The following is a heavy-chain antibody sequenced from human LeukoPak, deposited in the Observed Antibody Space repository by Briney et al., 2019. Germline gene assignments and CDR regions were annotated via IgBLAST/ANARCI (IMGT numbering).Heavy chain of an antibody. D-gene: IGHD3-10*01. CDR2: TNPKIGGT. CDR3: AREIGSGSFLDN. CDR1: GYTFAGYY. J-gene: IGHJ4*02. V-gene: IGHV1-2*02. Sequence: ASVKVSCKASGYTFAGYYMHWVRQAPGQGLEWMGWTNPKIGGTNYAQKFQGRVTMTRDTSISTAYMELSRLRSDDTAVYYCAREIGSGSFLDNWGQGTLVTVSS.